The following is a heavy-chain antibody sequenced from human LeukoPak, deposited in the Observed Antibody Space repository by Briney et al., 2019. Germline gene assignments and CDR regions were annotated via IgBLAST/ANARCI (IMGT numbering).Heavy chain of an antibody. D-gene: IGHD6-19*01. J-gene: IGHJ4*02. CDR1: GFIVSSSY. CDR2: IYSGGST. CDR3: ARDSDSSGYYRYFDY. V-gene: IGHV3-53*01. Sequence: GGSLRLSCAVSGFIVSSSYMSWVRQAPGKGLEWVSVIYSGGSTYYADSVKGRFTISRDNSKNTVYLQMNSLRAEDTAVYFCARDSDSSGYYRYFDYWGQGSLVTVSS.